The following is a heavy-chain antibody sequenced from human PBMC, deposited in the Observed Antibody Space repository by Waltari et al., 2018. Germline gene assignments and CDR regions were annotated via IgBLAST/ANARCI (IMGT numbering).Heavy chain of an antibody. D-gene: IGHD1-1*01. CDR3: ARTGNLDY. J-gene: IGHJ4*02. V-gene: IGHV3-7*03. CDR1: GFTFNKYW. CDR2: INQDGIEK. Sequence: DVQLVESGGGLVQPGGSLRLSCVGSGFTFNKYWMSWVRQAPGKRLEWVATINQDGIEKYYVDSVKGRFTCSRDNAKNSLSLQMNSLRAEDTAMYYCARTGNLDYWGQGSLVTVSS.